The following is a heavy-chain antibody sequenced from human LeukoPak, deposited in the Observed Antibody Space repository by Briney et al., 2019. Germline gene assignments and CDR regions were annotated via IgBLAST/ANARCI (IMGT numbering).Heavy chain of an antibody. CDR2: INQEGGVR. Sequence: PGGSLRLSCAASGFSFRDFWMTWVRQAPGKGLEWVANINQEGGVRYYVDSVKGRFTISRDDTESSLYVQMNSLRDEDTAVYYCARFGYSGWNLENWGQGTLVTVSS. J-gene: IGHJ4*02. D-gene: IGHD5-12*01. CDR1: GFSFRDFW. V-gene: IGHV3-7*02. CDR3: ARFGYSGWNLEN.